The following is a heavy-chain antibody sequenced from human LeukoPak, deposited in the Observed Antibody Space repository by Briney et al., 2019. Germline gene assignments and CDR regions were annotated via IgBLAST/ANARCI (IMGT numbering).Heavy chain of an antibody. D-gene: IGHD3-9*01. Sequence: PGGSLRLSCAASGFTFSSYSMNWVRQAPGKGLEWVSSISSSSSYIYYADSVKGRFTISRDNAMNSLYLQMNSLRAEDTAVYYCARGRNVYYDILTGYPYYYYYYMDVWGKGTTVTISS. CDR1: GFTFSSYS. V-gene: IGHV3-21*01. J-gene: IGHJ6*03. CDR3: ARGRNVYYDILTGYPYYYYYYMDV. CDR2: ISSSSSYI.